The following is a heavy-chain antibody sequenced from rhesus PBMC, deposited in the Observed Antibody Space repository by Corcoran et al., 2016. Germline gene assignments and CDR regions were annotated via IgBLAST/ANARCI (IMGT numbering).Heavy chain of an antibody. CDR3: TRGRHDYGY. D-gene: IGHD3-9*01. CDR2: VSGSRGST. V-gene: IGHV4-165*01. J-gene: IGHJ4*01. Sequence: QVQLQESGPGLVKPSETLSLTCAVSGGSFSGYYWGWIRTPPGKRLACIGDVSGSRGSTDYNPSVRSRFTISTETSKSQLSLKLTSWTAADTAFYYCTRGRHDYGYWGRGVLVTVSS. CDR1: GGSFSGYY.